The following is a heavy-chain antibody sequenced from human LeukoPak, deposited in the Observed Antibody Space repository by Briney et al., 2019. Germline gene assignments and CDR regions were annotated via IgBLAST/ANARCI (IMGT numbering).Heavy chain of an antibody. Sequence: GGSLRLSCAASGFTFSSYDMHWVRQATGKGLXXXXXIGTAGDTYYPGSVKGRFTISRENAKNSLYLQMNSLRAGDTAVYYCARAVHSGYDFYGMDVWGQGTTVTVSS. CDR2: IGTAGDT. V-gene: IGHV3-13*01. D-gene: IGHD5-12*01. J-gene: IGHJ6*02. CDR1: GFTFSSYD. CDR3: ARAVHSGYDFYGMDV.